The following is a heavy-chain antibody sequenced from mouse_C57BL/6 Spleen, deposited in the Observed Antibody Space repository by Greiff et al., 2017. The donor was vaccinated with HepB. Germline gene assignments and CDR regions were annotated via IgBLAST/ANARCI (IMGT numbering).Heavy chain of an antibody. CDR2: ISNGGGST. CDR3: ARGGFRTDYYGSYFDY. J-gene: IGHJ2*01. D-gene: IGHD1-1*01. Sequence: EVQGVESGGGLVQPGGSLKLSCAASGFTFSDYYMYWVRQTPEKRLEWVAYISNGGGSTYYPDTVKGRFTISRDNAKNTLYLQMSRLKSEDTAMYYGARGGFRTDYYGSYFDYWGQGTTLTVSS. V-gene: IGHV5-12*01. CDR1: GFTFSDYY.